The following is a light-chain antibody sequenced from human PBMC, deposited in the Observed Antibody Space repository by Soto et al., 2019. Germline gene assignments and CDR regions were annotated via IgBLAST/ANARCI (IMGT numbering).Light chain of an antibody. V-gene: IGLV2-14*01. CDR1: SRDVGAYNY. J-gene: IGLJ1*01. CDR3: SSYTGSSSYV. Sequence: QSVLTQPASVSGSPGQSITISCTGTSRDVGAYNYVSWYQQHPGRVPKLMIYDVSNRPSGVSNRFSGSKSGNTASLTISGLQTEDEADYYCSSYTGSSSYVFGTGTKVTDL. CDR2: DVS.